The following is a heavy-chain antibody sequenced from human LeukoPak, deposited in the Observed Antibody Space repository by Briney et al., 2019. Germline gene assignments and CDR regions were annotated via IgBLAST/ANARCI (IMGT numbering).Heavy chain of an antibody. CDR2: IFYGGST. CDR3: ASGIMTLGY. CDR1: GGSISSSNYD. Sequence: PSETLSLTCTVSGGSISSSNYDWGWIRQPPGKGLEWIGTIFYGGSTYYNPSLKSRVTISVDTSKNQFSLKLSSVTAADTAVYYCASGIMTLGYWGQGTLVTVSS. J-gene: IGHJ4*02. D-gene: IGHD4/OR15-4a*01. V-gene: IGHV4-39*01.